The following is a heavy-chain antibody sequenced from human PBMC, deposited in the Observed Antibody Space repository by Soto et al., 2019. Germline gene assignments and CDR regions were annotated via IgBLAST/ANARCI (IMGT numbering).Heavy chain of an antibody. J-gene: IGHJ4*02. D-gene: IGHD3-22*01. Sequence: QVQLVQSGAEVKKPGSSVKVSCKASGGTFSSYAISWVRQAPGQGLEWMGGIIPIFGTANYAQKFQGRVTITPDESTSTDYMELSSLRSEDTAVYYCARGRQRYYDSSGFPVRWGQGTLVTVSS. CDR2: IIPIFGTA. V-gene: IGHV1-69*01. CDR3: ARGRQRYYDSSGFPVR. CDR1: GGTFSSYA.